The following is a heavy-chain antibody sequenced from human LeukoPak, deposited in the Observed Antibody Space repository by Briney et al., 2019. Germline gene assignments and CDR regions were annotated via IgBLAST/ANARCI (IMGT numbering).Heavy chain of an antibody. J-gene: IGHJ6*03. CDR2: ISWNSGSI. CDR3: AKDGVECSSSFYYMDV. CDR1: GFTFDDYA. V-gene: IGHV3-9*03. Sequence: GGSLRLSCAASGFTFDDYAMHWVRQAPGKGLEWVSGISWNSGSIGYADSVKGRFTISRDNAKNSLYLQMNSLRAEDMALDYCAKDGVECSSSFYYMDVWGKGTTVTVSS. D-gene: IGHD2-2*01.